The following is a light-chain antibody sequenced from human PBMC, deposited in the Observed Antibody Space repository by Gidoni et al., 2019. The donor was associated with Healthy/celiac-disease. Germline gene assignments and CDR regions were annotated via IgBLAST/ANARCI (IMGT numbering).Light chain of an antibody. J-gene: IGLJ2*01. CDR1: SSNIGACYA. V-gene: IGLV1-40*01. CDR3: QSYDSSLSGVV. Sequence: QSVLTQPHSVSGAPGQRVTISCTGSSSNIGACYAVHWYQQLPRTAPKLLIYGNSNRPSGVPDRFSGSKSGTSASLAITGLQSEDEADYYCQSYDSSLSGVVFGGGTKLTVL. CDR2: GNS.